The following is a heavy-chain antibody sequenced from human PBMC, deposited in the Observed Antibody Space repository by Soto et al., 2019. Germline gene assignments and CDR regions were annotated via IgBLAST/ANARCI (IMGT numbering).Heavy chain of an antibody. J-gene: IGHJ4*02. D-gene: IGHD3-3*01. CDR2: MNPNSGNT. V-gene: IGHV1-8*01. Sequence: ASVKVSCKASGYTFTSYDINWVRQATGQGLEWMGWMNPNSGNTGYAQKFQGRVTMTRNTSISTAYMELSSLRSEDTAVYYCARGRHDFNDFWSGYWLPSCADYWGQGTLVTVS. CDR3: ARGRHDFNDFWSGYWLPSCADY. CDR1: GYTFTSYD.